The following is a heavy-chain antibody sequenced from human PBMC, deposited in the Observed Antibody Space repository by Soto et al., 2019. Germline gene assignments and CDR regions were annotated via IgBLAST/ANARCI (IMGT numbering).Heavy chain of an antibody. Sequence: EVQLVESGGGLVQPGGSLRLSCAASGFTFSSYSMNWVRQAPGKGLEWVSYISSSSSTIYYADSVKGRFTISRDNAKNSLYLQMNSLRAEDTAVYYCARQNRYCSGGSCYSFGDYDACDIWGQGTMVTVSS. D-gene: IGHD2-15*01. CDR3: ARQNRYCSGGSCYSFGDYDACDI. CDR2: ISSSSSTI. V-gene: IGHV3-48*01. CDR1: GFTFSSYS. J-gene: IGHJ3*02.